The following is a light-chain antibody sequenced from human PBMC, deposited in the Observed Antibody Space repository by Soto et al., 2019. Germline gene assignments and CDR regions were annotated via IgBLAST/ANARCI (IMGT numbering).Light chain of an antibody. Sequence: QSVLTQPPSVSAPPGQNVSISCSGSNANIGNNYVSWYQQLPGTAPKLLIYDNSRRPSGVPDRFSGSKSGTSATLGITGLQTGDEADYYCGTWDDSLSACVFASATKLTVL. V-gene: IGLV1-51*01. J-gene: IGLJ1*01. CDR1: NANIGNNY. CDR3: GTWDDSLSACV. CDR2: DNS.